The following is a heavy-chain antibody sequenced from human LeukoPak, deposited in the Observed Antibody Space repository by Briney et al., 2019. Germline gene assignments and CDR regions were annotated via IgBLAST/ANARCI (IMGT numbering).Heavy chain of an antibody. CDR3: AREGNDGDYGFDY. CDR2: ISYDGSNK. J-gene: IGHJ4*02. V-gene: IGHV3-30-3*01. CDR1: GFTFSSYA. D-gene: IGHD4-17*01. Sequence: GGSLRLSCAASGFTFSSYAMHWVRQAPGKGLEWVAVISYDGSNKYYADSVKGRFTISRDNSKNTLYLQMNSLRAEDTAVYYCAREGNDGDYGFDYWGQGTLVTVSS.